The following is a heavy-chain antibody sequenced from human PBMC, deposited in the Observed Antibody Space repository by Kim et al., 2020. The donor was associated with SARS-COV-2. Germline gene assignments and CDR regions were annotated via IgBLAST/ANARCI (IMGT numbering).Heavy chain of an antibody. CDR1: GFTFSSYG. CDR2: ISYDGSNK. CDR3: ARDPDYYGSGSYLGY. D-gene: IGHD3-10*01. Sequence: GGSLRLSCAASGFTFSSYGMHWVRQAPGKGLEWVAVISYDGSNKYYADSVKGRFTISRDNSKNTLYLQMNSLRAEDTAVYYCARDPDYYGSGSYLGYWGQGTLVTVSS. J-gene: IGHJ4*02. V-gene: IGHV3-33*05.